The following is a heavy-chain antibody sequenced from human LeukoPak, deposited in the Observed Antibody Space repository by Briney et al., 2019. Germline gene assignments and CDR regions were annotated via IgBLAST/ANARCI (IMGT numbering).Heavy chain of an antibody. Sequence: GGSLRLSCAASGFTFGSYWMHWVRHAPGKGLVWVSRIKYDGSSTNYADSVKGRFTISRDNAKNTLYLQMNSLRAEDTAVYYCTRRGAASDAFDIWGQGTMVTVSS. J-gene: IGHJ3*02. CDR3: TRRGAASDAFDI. V-gene: IGHV3-74*01. CDR2: IKYDGSST. CDR1: GFTFGSYW. D-gene: IGHD3-16*01.